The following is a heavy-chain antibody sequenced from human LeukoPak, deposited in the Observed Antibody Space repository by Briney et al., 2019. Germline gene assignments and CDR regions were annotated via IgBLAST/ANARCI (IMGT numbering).Heavy chain of an antibody. V-gene: IGHV3-30*03. CDR1: GFTFSNFG. D-gene: IGHD6-19*01. CDR2: ISNDGSSK. J-gene: IGHJ4*02. CDR3: ARLKYEQWLPGVVDY. Sequence: GGSLRLSCAASGFTFSNFGMHWVRQAPGKGLEWVAVISNDGSSKFYTDSVKDRFTISRDNSKNKLYLQMNSLRAEDTAVYYCARLKYEQWLPGVVDYWGQGTLVTVSS.